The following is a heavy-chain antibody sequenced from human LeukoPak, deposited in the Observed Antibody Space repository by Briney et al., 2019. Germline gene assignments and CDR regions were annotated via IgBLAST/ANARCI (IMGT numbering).Heavy chain of an antibody. J-gene: IGHJ4*02. CDR1: GFSFSSYN. CDR3: AREARYGDLGAYYFDY. D-gene: IGHD4-17*01. Sequence: GGSLRLSCAASGFSFSSYNMNWVRQAPGKGLGWVSSISSSSSYIYYADSVKGRFTISRDDAKNSLYLQMNSLRAEDTAVYYCAREARYGDLGAYYFDYWGQGTLVTVSS. V-gene: IGHV3-21*01. CDR2: ISSSSSYI.